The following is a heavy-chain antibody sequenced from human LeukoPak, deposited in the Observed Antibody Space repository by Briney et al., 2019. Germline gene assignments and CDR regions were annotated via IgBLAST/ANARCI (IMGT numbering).Heavy chain of an antibody. CDR3: ARVNYSGYYDSSGFPHDAFDI. CDR2: INPNSGGT. J-gene: IGHJ3*02. V-gene: IGHV1-2*02. D-gene: IGHD3-22*01. CDR1: GYTFTGYY. Sequence: GASVKVSCKASGYTFTGYYMHWVRQAPGQGLEWMGWINPNSGGTNYAQKFQGRVTMTRDTSISTAYMELSRLRSDDTAVYYCARVNYSGYYDSSGFPHDAFDIWGQGTIVTVSS.